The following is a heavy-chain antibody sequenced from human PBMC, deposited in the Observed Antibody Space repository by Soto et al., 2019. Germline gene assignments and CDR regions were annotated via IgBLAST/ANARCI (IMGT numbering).Heavy chain of an antibody. CDR3: ARRRYCGADCYSQYYYGMDV. J-gene: IGHJ6*02. CDR2: VTPVLGVT. D-gene: IGHD2-21*02. V-gene: IGHV1-69*02. CDR1: GDTFSSYT. Sequence: QVQLVQSGAEMKKPGSSVKVSCRSGGDTFSSYTVSWVRQAPGQGLEWMGRVTPVLGVTNYARKFQGGVSITAEKSTSTAYMELRSLRSEDSGVYYCARRRYCGADCYSQYYYGMDVWGQGTTVTVSS.